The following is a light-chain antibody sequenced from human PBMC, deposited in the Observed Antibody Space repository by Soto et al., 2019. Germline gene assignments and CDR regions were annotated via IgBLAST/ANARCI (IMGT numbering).Light chain of an antibody. CDR3: HQNYSPLT. CDR2: AAS. CDR1: QSINAY. J-gene: IGKJ1*01. V-gene: IGKV1-39*01. Sequence: DIQMTQSPSSLSASVGDRVTITCRASQSINAYLNCYQQSAGKAPQLLISAASSLQSGVPSRFSGGGSATDFILTISGLQPEGVAAYYGHQNYSPLTFGQGTKVEIK.